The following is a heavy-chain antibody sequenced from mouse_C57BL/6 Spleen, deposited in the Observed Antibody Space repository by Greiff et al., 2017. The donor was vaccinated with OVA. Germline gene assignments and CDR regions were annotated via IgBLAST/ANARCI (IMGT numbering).Heavy chain of an antibody. J-gene: IGHJ2*01. CDR3: ARGDYHERDY. CDR2: IYPRSGNT. Sequence: LVESGAELARPGASVKLSCKASGYTFTSYGISWVKQRTGQGLEWIGEIYPRSGNTYYNEKFKGKATLTADKSSSTAYMELRSLTSEDSAVYFCARGDYHERDYWGQGTTLTVSS. CDR1: GYTFTSYG. D-gene: IGHD5-5*01. V-gene: IGHV1-81*01.